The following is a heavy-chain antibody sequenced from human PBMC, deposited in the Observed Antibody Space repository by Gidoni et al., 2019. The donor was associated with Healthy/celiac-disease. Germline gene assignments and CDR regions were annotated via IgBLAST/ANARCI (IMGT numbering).Heavy chain of an antibody. CDR2: IYPLGST. J-gene: IGHJ5*02. V-gene: IGHV4-61*02. CDR1: GGSISSGSYY. CDR3: ARGYGDYVLTRVLWFDP. Sequence: QVKLQESGPGLVKPSQTLSLTCTVSGGSISSGSYYGSWIRQPAGEGLEWIGRIYPLGSTNHNPSLKSRFTIAVDTSKNQFSLKLSSVTASDTAVYYCARGYGDYVLTRVLWFDPWGQGTLVTVSS. D-gene: IGHD4-17*01.